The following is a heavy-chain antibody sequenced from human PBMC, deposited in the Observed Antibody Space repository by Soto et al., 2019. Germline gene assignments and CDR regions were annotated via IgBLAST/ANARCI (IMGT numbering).Heavy chain of an antibody. Sequence: SETLSLTCAVSGDSVTSNVWWSWVRQPPGKGLEWIGEAYHNGLTDYNPSLKSRVTMSVDTSKNEFSLKLTSLTAADTAIYYCARDAAVPGESDRFDYWGQGTLVTVSS. D-gene: IGHD6-19*01. V-gene: IGHV4-4*02. CDR3: ARDAAVPGESDRFDY. J-gene: IGHJ4*02. CDR1: GDSVTSNVW. CDR2: AYHNGLT.